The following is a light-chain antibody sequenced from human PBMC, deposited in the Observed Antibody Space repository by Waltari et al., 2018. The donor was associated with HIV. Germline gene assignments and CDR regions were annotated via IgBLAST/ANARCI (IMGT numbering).Light chain of an antibody. Sequence: QSVLTQPPSVSAAPGQKVTIPCSGSSSHIGNNYVSWYQQLPGTAPKLLIYDNNKRPSGIPDRFSGSKSGTSATLGITGLQTGDEADYYCGTWDSSLSAGWVFGGGTKLTVL. J-gene: IGLJ3*02. CDR3: GTWDSSLSAGWV. V-gene: IGLV1-51*01. CDR2: DNN. CDR1: SSHIGNNY.